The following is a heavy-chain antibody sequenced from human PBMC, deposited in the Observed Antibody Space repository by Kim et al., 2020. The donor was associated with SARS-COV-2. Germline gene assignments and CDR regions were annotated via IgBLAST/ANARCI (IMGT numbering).Heavy chain of an antibody. CDR3: AKGGLRYSDY. D-gene: IGHD3-9*01. CDR2: SST. V-gene: IGHV3-23*03. J-gene: IGHJ4*02. Sequence: SSTNYAESVKGRFTISRDKFRDTLYLQMNSLRVADTAVYYCAKGGLRYSDYWGQGTQVTVSS.